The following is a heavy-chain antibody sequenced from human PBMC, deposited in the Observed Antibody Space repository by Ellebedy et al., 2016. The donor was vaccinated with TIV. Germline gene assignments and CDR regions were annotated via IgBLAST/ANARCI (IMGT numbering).Heavy chain of an antibody. CDR1: GFTFSSYA. CDR2: ISYDGSNK. V-gene: IGHV3-30-3*01. CDR3: ASLYYYDSSGYPDAFDI. Sequence: GGSLRLSXAASGFTFSSYAMHWVRQAPGKGLEWVAVISYDGSNKYYADSVKGRFTISRDNSKNTLYLQMNSLRAEDTAVYYCASLYYYDSSGYPDAFDIWGQGTMVTVSS. D-gene: IGHD3-22*01. J-gene: IGHJ3*02.